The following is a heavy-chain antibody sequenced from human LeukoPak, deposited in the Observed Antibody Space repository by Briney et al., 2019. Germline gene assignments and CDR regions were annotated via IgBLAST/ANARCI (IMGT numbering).Heavy chain of an antibody. J-gene: IGHJ6*03. V-gene: IGHV1-69*05. CDR3: ARERGSGRYDDYYYYYMDV. D-gene: IGHD6-19*01. Sequence: SVKVSCKASGGTFSSYAINWVRQAPGQGLEWMGWSNPIFGNANYAQKFKGGVTITTGESTSTAYMELSILRSEDTAVYYCARERGSGRYDDYYYYYMDVWGKGTKVTVSS. CDR1: GGTFSSYA. CDR2: SNPIFGNA.